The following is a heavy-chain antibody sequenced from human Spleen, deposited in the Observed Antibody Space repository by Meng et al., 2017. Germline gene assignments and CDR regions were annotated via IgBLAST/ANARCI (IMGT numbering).Heavy chain of an antibody. D-gene: IGHD3-22*01. J-gene: IGHJ4*02. Sequence: SETLSLTCTVSGGSISSGSYYWSWIRQPAGKGLEWIGRVFTSGSTNSNPSLKSRVTISGDTSKNQFSLKLSSVTAADTAVYYCARENDSGGMFDYWGQGTLVTVSS. CDR1: GGSISSGSYY. V-gene: IGHV4-61*02. CDR2: VFTSGST. CDR3: ARENDSGGMFDY.